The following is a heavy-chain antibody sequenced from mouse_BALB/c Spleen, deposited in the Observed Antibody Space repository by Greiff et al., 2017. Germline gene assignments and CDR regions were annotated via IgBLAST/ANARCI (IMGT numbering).Heavy chain of an antibody. Sequence: EVQLVESGPSLVKPSQTLSLTCSVTGDSITSGYWNWIRKFPGNKLEYMGYISYSGNTYYNPSLKSRISITRDTSKNQYYLQLNSVTTEDTATYYCARSLGYGSQMFAYWGRGTLVTVSA. CDR1: GDSITSGY. J-gene: IGHJ3*01. CDR2: ISYSGNT. CDR3: ARSLGYGSQMFAY. V-gene: IGHV3-8*02. D-gene: IGHD2-10*02.